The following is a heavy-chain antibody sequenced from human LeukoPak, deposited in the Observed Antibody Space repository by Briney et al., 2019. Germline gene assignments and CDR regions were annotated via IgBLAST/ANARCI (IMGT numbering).Heavy chain of an antibody. CDR2: INHSGGST. V-gene: IGHV1-46*01. D-gene: IGHD1-26*01. CDR1: GYTFTRYY. J-gene: IGHJ4*02. CDR3: ARDAIVGATRIPFYYFDY. Sequence: ASVKVSCKASGYTFTRYYMNWVRQAPGQGLEWMGIINHSGGSTNYAQKFQGRVTMTRDTSTSTIYMEVSSLRSEDTAVYYCARDAIVGATRIPFYYFDYWGQGTLVTVSS.